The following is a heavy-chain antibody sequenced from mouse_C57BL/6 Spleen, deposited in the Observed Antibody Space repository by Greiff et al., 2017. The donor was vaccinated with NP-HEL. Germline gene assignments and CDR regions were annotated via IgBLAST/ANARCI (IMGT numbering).Heavy chain of an antibody. CDR3: AREGGDERYFDV. CDR2: IYPGSGST. D-gene: IGHD3-3*01. Sequence: QVQLQQPGAELVKPGASVKMSCKASGYTFTSYWITWVKQRPGQGLAWIGDIYPGSGSTNYNEKFKSKATLPVDTSSSTAYMQLSSLTSEDSAVYYCAREGGDERYFDVWGTGTTVTVSS. V-gene: IGHV1-55*01. J-gene: IGHJ1*03. CDR1: GYTFTSYW.